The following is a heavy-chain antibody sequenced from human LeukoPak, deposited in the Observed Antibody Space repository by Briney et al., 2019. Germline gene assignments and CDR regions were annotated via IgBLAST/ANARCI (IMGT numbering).Heavy chain of an antibody. CDR2: INHSGNT. D-gene: IGHD6-19*01. Sequence: SETLSLTCAVYGGSFSGYYWSWIRQPPGKGLEWIGEINHSGNTNYNPSLKSRVTISVDTSKNQFSLKLSSVTAADTAVYYCARQIAVAGRDYWGQGTLVTVSS. J-gene: IGHJ4*02. V-gene: IGHV4-34*01. CDR3: ARQIAVAGRDY. CDR1: GGSFSGYY.